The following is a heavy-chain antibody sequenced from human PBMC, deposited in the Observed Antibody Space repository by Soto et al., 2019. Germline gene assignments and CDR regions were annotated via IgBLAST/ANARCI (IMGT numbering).Heavy chain of an antibody. CDR1: GFTFDDYG. CDR3: AKSQSPMVRGVIEAFDY. J-gene: IGHJ4*02. Sequence: EVQLVESGGGVVRPGGSLRLSCVASGFTFDDYGMSWVRQVPGKGLEWVSGINWNGGTTHYADSVKGRFTISRDNAKNALYLQMNSLRDEDTALYYCAKSQSPMVRGVIEAFDYWGQGTLVTVSS. V-gene: IGHV3-20*04. CDR2: INWNGGTT. D-gene: IGHD3-10*01.